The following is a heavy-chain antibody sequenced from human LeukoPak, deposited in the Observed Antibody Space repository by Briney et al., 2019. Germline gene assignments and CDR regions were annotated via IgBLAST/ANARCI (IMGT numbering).Heavy chain of an antibody. J-gene: IGHJ6*03. D-gene: IGHD4-23*01. CDR1: GFTFSDYY. CDR3: ARERREKLEAFYYYMDV. V-gene: IGHV3-11*01. CDR2: ISSSGSTI. Sequence: GGSLRLSCAASGFTFSDYYMSWIRQAPGKGLEWVSYISSSGSTIYYVDSVKGRFTISRDNAKNSLYPQMNSLRAEDTAVYYCARERREKLEAFYYYMDVWGKGTTVTVSS.